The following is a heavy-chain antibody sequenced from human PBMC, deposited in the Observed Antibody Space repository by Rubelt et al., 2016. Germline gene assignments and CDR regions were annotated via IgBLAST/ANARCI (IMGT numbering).Heavy chain of an antibody. CDR3: ARHVGILGSWHTKYYFDY. CDR1: GGSISSSSYY. V-gene: IGHV4-39*01. J-gene: IGHJ4*02. D-gene: IGHD1-26*01. Sequence: QLQLQESGPGLVKPSETLSLTCTVSGGSISSSSYYWGWIRQPPGKGLEWIGSIYYSGSTYYNPSLKSRVTISVDTSKNQFSLKLSSVTAADTAVYYCARHVGILGSWHTKYYFDYWGQGTLVTVSS. CDR2: IYYSGST.